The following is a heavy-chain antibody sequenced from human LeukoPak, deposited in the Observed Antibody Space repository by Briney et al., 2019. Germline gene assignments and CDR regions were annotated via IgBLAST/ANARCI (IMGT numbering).Heavy chain of an antibody. CDR1: GYTFTSYG. D-gene: IGHD1-26*01. J-gene: IGHJ4*02. V-gene: IGHV7-4-1*02. Sequence: ASVKVSCKASGYTFTSYGISWVRQAPGQGLEWMGWINTNTGNPTYAQGFTGRFVFSLDTSVSTAYLQISSLKAEDTAVYYCARDLLFGSWEPPRWGQGTLVTVSS. CDR2: INTNTGNP. CDR3: ARDLLFGSWEPPR.